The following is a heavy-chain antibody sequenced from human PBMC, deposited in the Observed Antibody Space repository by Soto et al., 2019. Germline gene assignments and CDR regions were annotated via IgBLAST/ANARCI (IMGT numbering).Heavy chain of an antibody. CDR3: ARRPVVPAASPT. CDR2: IYYSGST. D-gene: IGHD2-2*01. CDR1: GGSISSSSYY. Sequence: SETLSLTCTVSGGSISSSSYYWGWIRQPPGKGLEWIGSIYYSGSTYYNPSLKSRVTISVDTSKNQFSLKLSSVTAADTAVYYCARRPVVPAASPTWGQGTLVTVSS. J-gene: IGHJ5*02. V-gene: IGHV4-39*01.